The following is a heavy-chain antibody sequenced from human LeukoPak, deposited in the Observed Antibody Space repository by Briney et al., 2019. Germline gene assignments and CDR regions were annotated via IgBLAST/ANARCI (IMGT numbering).Heavy chain of an antibody. D-gene: IGHD3-16*01. Sequence: GGSLRLSCAASGFAFSDYSMNWVRQAPGKGLEWISAITSDSNHIYYADSMRGRFTISRDNAENSLYLQMNGLRAEDTAVYYCAGGGATVWGYWGQGALVIVSS. CDR1: GFAFSDYS. V-gene: IGHV3-21*01. J-gene: IGHJ4*02. CDR3: AGGGATVWGY. CDR2: ITSDSNHI.